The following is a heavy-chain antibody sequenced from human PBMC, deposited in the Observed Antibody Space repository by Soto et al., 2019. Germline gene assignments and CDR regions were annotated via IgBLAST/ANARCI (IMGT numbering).Heavy chain of an antibody. Sequence: VQLQVSGPGLVKPSQTLSLTCTVSGASVNTGDYYWSYIRQSPGKVLEWLGYIFYSGDTYYNPSLKSRATISLNTSRNQISLTLTSVTDADTAVYFCVGTGTTDDFWGQGTLVTVSS. CDR1: GASVNTGDYY. CDR3: VGTGTTDDF. D-gene: IGHD1-7*01. V-gene: IGHV4-30-4*01. J-gene: IGHJ1*01. CDR2: IFYSGDT.